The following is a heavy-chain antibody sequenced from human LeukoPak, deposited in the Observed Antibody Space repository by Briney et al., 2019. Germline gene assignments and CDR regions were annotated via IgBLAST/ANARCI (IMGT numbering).Heavy chain of an antibody. V-gene: IGHV3-30*18. CDR2: ISYDGSNK. CDR3: AKGLWYYCDSSGYVDY. J-gene: IGHJ4*02. CDR1: GFTFSSYG. D-gene: IGHD3-22*01. Sequence: GGSLRLSCAASGFTFSSYGMHWVRQAPGKGLERVAVISYDGSNKYYADSVKGRFTISRDNSKNTLYLQMNSLRAEDTAVYYCAKGLWYYCDSSGYVDYWGQGTLVTVSS.